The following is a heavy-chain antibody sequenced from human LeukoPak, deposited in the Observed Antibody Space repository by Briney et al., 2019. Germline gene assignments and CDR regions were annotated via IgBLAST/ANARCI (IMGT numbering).Heavy chain of an antibody. J-gene: IGHJ4*02. CDR2: ISNNGGST. CDR3: ARSESLYFDY. CDR1: GFTFSSYA. V-gene: IGHV3-64*01. Sequence: PGGSLRLSCAASGFTFSSYAMHWVRQAPGKGLEYVSAISNNGGSTYYANSVKGRFTISRDNSKNTLYLQMGSLRAEDMAVYYCARSESLYFDYWGQGTLVTVSS.